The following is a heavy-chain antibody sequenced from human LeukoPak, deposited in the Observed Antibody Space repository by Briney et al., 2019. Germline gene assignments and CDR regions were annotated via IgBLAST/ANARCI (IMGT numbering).Heavy chain of an antibody. CDR2: ISYDGSNK. J-gene: IGHJ3*02. CDR1: GFTFRSYG. CDR3: AKDNPGTNAFDI. V-gene: IGHV3-30*18. Sequence: GGPLRLSCAASGFTFRSYGMHWVRQAPGKGLEWVAVISYDGSNKYYADSVKGRFTISRDNSKNTLYLQMNSLRAEDTAVYYCAKDNPGTNAFDIWGQGTMVTVSS. D-gene: IGHD1-1*01.